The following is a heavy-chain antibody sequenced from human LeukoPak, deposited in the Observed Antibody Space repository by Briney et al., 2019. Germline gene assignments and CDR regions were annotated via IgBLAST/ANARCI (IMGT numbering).Heavy chain of an antibody. J-gene: IGHJ4*02. CDR1: GFTLGSFG. CDR2: ISGSGGST. Sequence: GGSLRLSCAASGFTLGSFGVSWVRQAPGKGLEWVSAISGSGGSTYYADSVKGRFTISRDNSKNTLYLQMNSLRAEDTAVYYCAKNAYSSWVAPFDHWGQGTLVTVSS. CDR3: AKNAYSSWVAPFDH. D-gene: IGHD6-6*01. V-gene: IGHV3-23*01.